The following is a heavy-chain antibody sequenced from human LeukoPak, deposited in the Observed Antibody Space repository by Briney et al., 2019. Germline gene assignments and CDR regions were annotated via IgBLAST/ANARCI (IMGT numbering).Heavy chain of an antibody. CDR1: GYTFTSYG. J-gene: IGHJ2*01. D-gene: IGHD6-6*01. Sequence: SVKVSCKASGYTFTSYGISWVRQAPGQGLEWMGWISAYNGNTNYAQKLQGRVTMTTDTSTSTAYMELSRLRSDDTAVYYCARVGIAARPLWYFDLWGRGTLVTVSS. CDR2: ISAYNGNT. CDR3: ARVGIAARPLWYFDL. V-gene: IGHV1-18*01.